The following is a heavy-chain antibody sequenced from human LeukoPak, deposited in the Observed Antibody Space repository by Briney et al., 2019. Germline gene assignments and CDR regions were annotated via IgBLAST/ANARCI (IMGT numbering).Heavy chain of an antibody. CDR1: GGSISSYY. J-gene: IGHJ4*02. CDR3: ATLTGTTEIDY. CDR2: IYYSGST. V-gene: IGHV4-59*01. Sequence: SETLSLTCTVSGGSISSYYWSWIRQPPGKGLEWIGYIYYSGSTNYNPSLKSRVTISVDTSKNQFSLKLSSVTAADTAVYYCATLTGTTEIDYWGQGTLVTVSS. D-gene: IGHD1-7*01.